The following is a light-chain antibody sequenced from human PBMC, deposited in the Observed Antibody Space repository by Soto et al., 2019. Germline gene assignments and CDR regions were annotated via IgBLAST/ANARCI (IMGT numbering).Light chain of an antibody. Sequence: EIVMTQSPATLSVSPGERATLSCRASQSVSSNLAWYQQKPGQAPRLLIYGPSTRATGVPARFSGSGSGTEFTPTISSLQSEDFAVYFCQQYNDWPLTFGGGTKVDIK. CDR1: QSVSSN. V-gene: IGKV3-15*01. CDR2: GPS. J-gene: IGKJ4*01. CDR3: QQYNDWPLT.